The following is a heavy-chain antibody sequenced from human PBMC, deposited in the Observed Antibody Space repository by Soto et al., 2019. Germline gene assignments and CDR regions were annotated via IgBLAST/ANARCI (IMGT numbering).Heavy chain of an antibody. D-gene: IGHD3-16*02. CDR3: AKASTYEYVWGSFRYYFNS. CDR2: ISGSGDRT. Sequence: GGSLRLSCEASGFPFTTYAMSWVRQAPGKGLEWVSGISGSGDRTHHKDSVKGRFTISRDNSKNSLYLQMNSLRAEDTAVYYCAKASTYEYVWGSFRYYFNSWGQGTLVTVSS. J-gene: IGHJ4*02. CDR1: GFPFTTYA. V-gene: IGHV3-23*01.